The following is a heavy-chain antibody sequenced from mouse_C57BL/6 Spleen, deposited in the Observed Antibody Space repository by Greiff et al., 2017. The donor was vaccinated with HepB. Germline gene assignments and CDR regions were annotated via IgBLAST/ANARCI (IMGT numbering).Heavy chain of an antibody. Sequence: QVQLQQPGAELVKPGASVKLSCKASGYTFTSYWMQWVKQRPGQGLEWIGEIDPSDSYTNYNQKFKGKATLTVDTSSSTAYMQLSSLTSEDSAVYYCARFDSGSWGQGTTLTVSS. V-gene: IGHV1-50*01. D-gene: IGHD3-1*01. CDR2: IDPSDSYT. CDR1: GYTFTSYW. J-gene: IGHJ2*01. CDR3: ARFDSGS.